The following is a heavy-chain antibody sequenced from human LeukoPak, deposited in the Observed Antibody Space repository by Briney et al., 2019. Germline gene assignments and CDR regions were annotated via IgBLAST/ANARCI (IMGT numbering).Heavy chain of an antibody. J-gene: IGHJ4*02. CDR3: ARGDDYGDYWGLY. CDR2: MNPNSGNT. D-gene: IGHD4-17*01. V-gene: IGHV1-8*02. CDR1: GYTFTSHD. Sequence: ASVKVSCKASGYTFTSHDINWVRQATGQGLEWMGWMNPNSGNTGYAQKLQGRVTMTTDTSTSTAYMELRSLISDDAAVYYCARGDDYGDYWGLYWGQGTLVTVSS.